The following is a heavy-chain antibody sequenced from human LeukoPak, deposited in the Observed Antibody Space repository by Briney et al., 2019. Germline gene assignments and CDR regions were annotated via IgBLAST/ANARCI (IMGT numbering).Heavy chain of an antibody. CDR1: GFAFSNYD. CDR2: VAHVGSKN. CDR3: ARVGSSWYYDY. J-gene: IGHJ4*02. V-gene: IGHV3-30*03. Sequence: GGSLRLSCSASGFAFSNYDMHWLRQAPAKGPAWVAVVAHVGSKNFYVDSVKGRFTISRDNSKNMLYLQMNRLKAEDTALFHCARVGSSWYYDYWGQGTLVTVSS. D-gene: IGHD6-13*01.